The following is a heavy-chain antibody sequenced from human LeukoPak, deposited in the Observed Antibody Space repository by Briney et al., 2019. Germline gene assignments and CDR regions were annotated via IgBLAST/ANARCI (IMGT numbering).Heavy chain of an antibody. Sequence: GASVKVSCKASGYTFTSYGISWVRQAPGQGLEWMGWISAYNGNMTTDTSTSTAYMELRSLRSDDTAVYYCARDLNSYSSSWYSTYYYYYYMDVWGKGTTVTVSS. J-gene: IGHJ6*03. D-gene: IGHD6-13*01. V-gene: IGHV1-18*01. CDR2: ISAYNGN. CDR1: GYTFTSYG. CDR3: ARDLNSYSSSWYSTYYYYYYMDV.